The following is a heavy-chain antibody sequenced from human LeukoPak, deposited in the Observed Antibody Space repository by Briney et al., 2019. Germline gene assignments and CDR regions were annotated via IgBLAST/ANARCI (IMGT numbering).Heavy chain of an antibody. CDR1: GGSFSGYY. V-gene: IGHV4-34*01. D-gene: IGHD2-15*01. Sequence: SETLSLTCAVYGGSFSGYYWSWIRQPPGKGLEWIGEINHSGSTNYNPSLKSRVTISVDTSKNQFSLKLSSVTAADTAVYYCARALSGWYGLGYWGQGTLVTASS. J-gene: IGHJ4*02. CDR2: INHSGST. CDR3: ARALSGWYGLGY.